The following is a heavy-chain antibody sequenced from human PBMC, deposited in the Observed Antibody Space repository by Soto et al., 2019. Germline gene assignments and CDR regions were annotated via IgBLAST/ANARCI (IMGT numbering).Heavy chain of an antibody. J-gene: IGHJ5*02. CDR1: GFTFSSYW. CDR3: VRDKPHNWFDP. CDR2: INNDGSAA. Sequence: GRSLRLSCAASGFTFSSYWMHWVLQVPGKGLVWVSRINNDGSAATYADSVKGRFTISRDNAKNTVYLQMNSLRAEDTAVYYCVRDKPHNWFDPWGQGTPVTVSS. V-gene: IGHV3-74*01.